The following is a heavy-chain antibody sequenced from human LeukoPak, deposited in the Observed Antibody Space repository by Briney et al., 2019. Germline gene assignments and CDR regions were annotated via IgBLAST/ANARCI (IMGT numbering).Heavy chain of an antibody. CDR3: SRRVGGSGSYEDS. Sequence: PPETLSLTCTVSGGSLRSYYWSWIRQPPGKGLEWIGYIYYSGSTNYNPSLKSRVTISVDTSKNQFSLKLSSVTAADTAVYYCSRRVGGSGSYEDSWGQGTLVTVSS. D-gene: IGHD3-10*01. V-gene: IGHV4-59*01. CDR2: IYYSGST. J-gene: IGHJ4*02. CDR1: GGSLRSYY.